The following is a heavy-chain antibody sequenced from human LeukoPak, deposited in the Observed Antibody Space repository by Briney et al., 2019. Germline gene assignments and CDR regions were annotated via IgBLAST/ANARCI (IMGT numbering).Heavy chain of an antibody. CDR1: GLTFSSHW. CDR3: TRDPGRCTSTSCYPDY. V-gene: IGHV3-21*01. CDR2: ISSSSSYI. J-gene: IGHJ4*02. D-gene: IGHD2-2*01. Sequence: GGSLRLSCAASGLTFSSHWMHWVRQAPGKGLEWVSSISSSSSYIYYADSVKGRFTISRDNAKNSMYLQMNSLRAEDTAVYYCTRDPGRCTSTSCYPDYWGQGTLVTVSS.